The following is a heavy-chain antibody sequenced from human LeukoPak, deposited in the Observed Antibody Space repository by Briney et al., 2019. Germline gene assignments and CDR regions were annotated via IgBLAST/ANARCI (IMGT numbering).Heavy chain of an antibody. CDR2: ISSDGRTE. CDR3: ARGWGSGAWLIDS. V-gene: IGHV3-30*04. J-gene: IGHJ4*02. CDR1: GFTFSSYA. D-gene: IGHD3-16*01. Sequence: GGSLRLSCAASGFTFSSYAMHWVRQGPGKGLDWVAFISSDGRTEYNPDSVKGRFTISRDNSKNTLYLQMNSLTTEDTALYYCARGWGSGAWLIDSWGQGTLVSVSS.